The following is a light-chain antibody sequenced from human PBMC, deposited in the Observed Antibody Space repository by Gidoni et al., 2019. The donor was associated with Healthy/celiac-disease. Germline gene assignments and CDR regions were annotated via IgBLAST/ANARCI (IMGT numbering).Light chain of an antibody. Sequence: EIVLTQSPGTLSLSPGERATLSCRASQSVSSSYLAWYQQKPGQAPRLLIYGASSSATGIPDRFSCSWSGTDFTLTISRLEPEDFAVYYCQQYGSSPYTFGQGTKLEIK. CDR1: QSVSSSY. V-gene: IGKV3-20*01. CDR2: GAS. CDR3: QQYGSSPYT. J-gene: IGKJ2*01.